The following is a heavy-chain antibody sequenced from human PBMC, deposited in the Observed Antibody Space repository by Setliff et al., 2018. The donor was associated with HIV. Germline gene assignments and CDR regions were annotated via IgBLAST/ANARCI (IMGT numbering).Heavy chain of an antibody. CDR2: IYNSGNT. CDR1: GYSISSGYY. V-gene: IGHV4-38-2*02. D-gene: IGHD3-3*01. Sequence: SETLSLTCTVSGYSISSGYYRNWIRQPPGKGLEWIATIYNSGNTVSNPSLKSRVTISVDTSKNQFSLKLSSVTAADTAVYYCAREEDYNFWSGYDWFDPWGQGTLVTVSS. J-gene: IGHJ5*02. CDR3: AREEDYNFWSGYDWFDP.